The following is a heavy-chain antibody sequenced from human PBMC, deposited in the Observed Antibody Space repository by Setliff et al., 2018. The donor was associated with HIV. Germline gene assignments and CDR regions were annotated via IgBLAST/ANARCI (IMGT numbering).Heavy chain of an antibody. V-gene: IGHV4-39*01. Sequence: SETLSLTCTVSGGSISTSTYYWGWIRQPPGKGLEWIGSIYYSGSTYYNSSLQIRVTISVDTSKNQCSLKVNSVTAADTAVYYCARHPPNLDWLDPWGQGTLVTVSS. CDR1: GGSISTSTYY. CDR2: IYYSGST. J-gene: IGHJ5*02. CDR3: ARHPPNLDWLDP.